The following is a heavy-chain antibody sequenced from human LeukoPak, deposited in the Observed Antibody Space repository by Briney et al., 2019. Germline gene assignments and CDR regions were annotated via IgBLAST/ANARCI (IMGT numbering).Heavy chain of an antibody. Sequence: GGSLRLSCAASGFTFSSYSMNWVRQAPGKGLEWVSSISSSSSYIYYADSVKGRFTISRDNAKNSLYLQMYSPRAEDTAVYYCASPVGGYPSWGQGTLVTVSS. V-gene: IGHV3-21*01. CDR2: ISSSSSYI. CDR3: ASPVGGYPS. D-gene: IGHD3-3*01. J-gene: IGHJ5*02. CDR1: GFTFSSYS.